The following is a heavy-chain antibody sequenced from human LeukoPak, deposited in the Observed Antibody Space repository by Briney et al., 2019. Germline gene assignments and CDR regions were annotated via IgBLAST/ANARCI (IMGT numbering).Heavy chain of an antibody. CDR3: ATRPYTDSTLADAFDI. D-gene: IGHD3-22*01. Sequence: WASVKVSCKASGYTFTSYGISWVRQAPGQGLEWMGWISAYNGNTNCAQKLQGRVTMTTDTSTSTAYMELSSLRSEDTAVYYCATRPYTDSTLADAFDIWGQGTMVTVSS. J-gene: IGHJ3*02. CDR1: GYTFTSYG. V-gene: IGHV1-18*01. CDR2: ISAYNGNT.